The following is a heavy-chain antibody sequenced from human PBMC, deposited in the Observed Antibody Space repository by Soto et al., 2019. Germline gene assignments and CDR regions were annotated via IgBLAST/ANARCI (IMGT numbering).Heavy chain of an antibody. CDR2: IGTAGDT. CDR1: GFTFSSYD. CDR3: ARASGSYSYYFDY. D-gene: IGHD1-26*01. Sequence: GSLRLSCAASGFTFSSYDMHWVRQATGKGLEWVSAIGTAGDTYYPGSVKGRFTISRENAENSLYLQMNSLRAGDTAVYYCARASGSYSYYFDYWGQGTLVTVSS. V-gene: IGHV3-13*01. J-gene: IGHJ4*02.